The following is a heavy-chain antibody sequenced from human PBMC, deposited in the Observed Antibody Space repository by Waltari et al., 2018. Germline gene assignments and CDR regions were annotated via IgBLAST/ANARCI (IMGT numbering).Heavy chain of an antibody. CDR3: ARESGMRDAFDI. CDR1: GGSISSYY. D-gene: IGHD1-26*01. V-gene: IGHV4-59*01. CDR2: IYYSGST. Sequence: QVQLQESGPGLVKPSETLSLTCTVSGGSISSYYWSWIRQPPGKGLEWIGYIYYSGSTNYNPSLKSRVTISVDTSKNQFSLKLSSVTAADTAVYYCARESGMRDAFDIWGQGTMVTVSS. J-gene: IGHJ3*02.